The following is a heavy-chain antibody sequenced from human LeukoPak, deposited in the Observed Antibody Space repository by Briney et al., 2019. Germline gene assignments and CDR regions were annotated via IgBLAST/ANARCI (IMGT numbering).Heavy chain of an antibody. Sequence: GGSLRLSCAASGFSVSSNYMNWVRQAPGKGLKWVSAISGSGGSTYYADSVKGRFTISRDNSKNTLYLQMNSLRAEDTAVYYCAKRGIAAADAFDYWGQGTLVTVSS. V-gene: IGHV3-23*01. CDR2: ISGSGGST. J-gene: IGHJ4*02. CDR1: GFSVSSNY. D-gene: IGHD6-13*01. CDR3: AKRGIAAADAFDY.